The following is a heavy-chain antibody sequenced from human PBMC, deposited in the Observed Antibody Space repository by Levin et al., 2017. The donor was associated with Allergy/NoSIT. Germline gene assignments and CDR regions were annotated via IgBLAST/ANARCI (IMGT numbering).Heavy chain of an antibody. Sequence: SETLSLTCAVYGGSFSGYYWSWIRQPPGKGLEWIGEINHSGSTNYNPSLKSRVTISVDTSKNQFSLKLSSVTAADTAVYYCARRYYYGSGSYYNAPPVDWFDPWGQGTLVTVSS. D-gene: IGHD3-10*01. CDR3: ARRYYYGSGSYYNAPPVDWFDP. CDR2: INHSGST. J-gene: IGHJ5*02. V-gene: IGHV4-34*01. CDR1: GGSFSGYY.